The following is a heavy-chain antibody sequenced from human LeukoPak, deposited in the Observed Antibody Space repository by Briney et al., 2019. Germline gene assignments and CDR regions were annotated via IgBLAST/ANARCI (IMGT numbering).Heavy chain of an antibody. CDR3: ARDRKYTSVWSTGEPADY. J-gene: IGHJ4*02. CDR2: IRYDGTRK. D-gene: IGHD6-19*01. CDR1: GFNFSSYG. V-gene: IGHV3-30*02. Sequence: GGSLRLSCVASGFNFSSYGMHWVRQAPGKGLEWVTYIRYDGTRKYYTDSVKGRFTISRDNSKNILFLQMNNLGPEDTALYHCARDRKYTSVWSTGEPADYWGQGTLVFVSS.